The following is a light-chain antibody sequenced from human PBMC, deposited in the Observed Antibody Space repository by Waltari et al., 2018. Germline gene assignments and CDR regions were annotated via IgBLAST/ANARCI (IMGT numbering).Light chain of an antibody. CDR3: YSRDTSGNRL. CDR2: GKN. Sequence: SSELTQDPAVSVALGQTVRITCQGDSLRDYYASWYQQKPGQAPRLVIYGKNNRPSGIPDRFSGSSSGNTASLTITGTQAEDEADYYCYSRDTSGNRLFGGGTKLTVL. J-gene: IGLJ3*02. V-gene: IGLV3-19*01. CDR1: SLRDYY.